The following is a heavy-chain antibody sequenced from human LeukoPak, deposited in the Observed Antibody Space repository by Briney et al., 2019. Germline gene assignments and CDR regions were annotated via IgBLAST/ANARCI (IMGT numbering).Heavy chain of an antibody. V-gene: IGHV3-21*01. Sequence: AGGSLRLSCAASGFTFSDFALHWVRQAPGKGLEWVSSISSSSSYIYYADSVKGRFTISRDNAKNSLYLQMNSLRAEDTAVYYCAGGYCSGGSCHLPVYWGQGTLVTVSS. CDR2: ISSSSSYI. CDR1: GFTFSDFA. CDR3: AGGYCSGGSCHLPVY. D-gene: IGHD2-15*01. J-gene: IGHJ4*02.